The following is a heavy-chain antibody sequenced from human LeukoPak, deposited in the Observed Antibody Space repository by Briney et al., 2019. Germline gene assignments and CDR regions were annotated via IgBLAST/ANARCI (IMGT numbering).Heavy chain of an antibody. Sequence: GGSLRLSCAASGFTFSNYGMHWVRQAPGKGLEWVAVIWHDGSNEYYTDSVTGGFTISRYNSKSTLYLRMSSLRAEDTAAYYCAKDFKGSGWYVLAYFDDWGQGTLVTVSS. CDR2: IWHDGSNE. V-gene: IGHV3-33*06. J-gene: IGHJ4*01. CDR1: GFTFSNYG. CDR3: AKDFKGSGWYVLAYFDD. D-gene: IGHD6-19*01.